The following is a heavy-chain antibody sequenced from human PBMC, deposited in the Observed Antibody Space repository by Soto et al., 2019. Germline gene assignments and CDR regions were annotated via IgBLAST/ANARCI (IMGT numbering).Heavy chain of an antibody. Sequence: PGESLKISGKGSGYSLTIYWIGWMLQTPGKGLEWMGMIYLGDSDTRYSPSFQGQVTISADKSITTAYLQWSSLKASDTAMYICARQSYCSSTSCYTVDSWGQGTLVTVSS. CDR3: ARQSYCSSTSCYTVDS. CDR1: GYSLTIYW. D-gene: IGHD2-2*02. CDR2: IYLGDSDT. V-gene: IGHV5-51*01. J-gene: IGHJ4*02.